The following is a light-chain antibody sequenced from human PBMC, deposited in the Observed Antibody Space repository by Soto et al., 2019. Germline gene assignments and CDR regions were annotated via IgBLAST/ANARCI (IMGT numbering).Light chain of an antibody. CDR2: AAS. J-gene: IGKJ4*01. CDR1: QGISSY. V-gene: IGKV1-8*01. Sequence: AIRMTQSPSSFSASTGDRVTITCRPSQGISSYLAWYQQKPGKAPKLLIYAASTLQSGVPSRFSGSGSGTDFTLILCRLQSEDFATYYCQLYYSYARPFRGGTMVEI. CDR3: QLYYSYARP.